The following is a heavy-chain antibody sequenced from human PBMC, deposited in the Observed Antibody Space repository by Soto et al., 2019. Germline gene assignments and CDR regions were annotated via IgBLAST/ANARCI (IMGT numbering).Heavy chain of an antibody. CDR3: AGIAVAGRRPNYYYYGMDV. Sequence: SVKVSCKASGGTFSSYAISWVRQAPGQGLEWMGGIIPIFGTANYAQKFQGRVTITADESTSTAYMELSSLRSEDTAVYYRAGIAVAGRRPNYYYYGMDVWGQGTTVTVSS. D-gene: IGHD6-19*01. V-gene: IGHV1-69*13. CDR1: GGTFSSYA. J-gene: IGHJ6*02. CDR2: IIPIFGTA.